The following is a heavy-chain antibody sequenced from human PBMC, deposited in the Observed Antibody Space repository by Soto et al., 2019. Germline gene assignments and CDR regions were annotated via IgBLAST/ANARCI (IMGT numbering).Heavy chain of an antibody. CDR3: ARPVAAGITYTFDS. J-gene: IGHJ4*02. Sequence: QITLKESGPTLVKPTQTLTLTCTFSGFSLSSSGVGVGWIRQPPGKALEWLTFIYWDDDKRYSPSLKSRLTSPQDTPKNQVVLTLTNMAPVDPATYYCARPVAAGITYTFDSWGQGTLLTVSS. D-gene: IGHD2-2*02. CDR1: GFSLSSSGVG. V-gene: IGHV2-5*02. CDR2: IYWDDDK.